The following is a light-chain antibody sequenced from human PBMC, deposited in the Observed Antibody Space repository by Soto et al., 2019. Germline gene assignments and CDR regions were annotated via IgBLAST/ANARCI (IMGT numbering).Light chain of an antibody. J-gene: IGLJ1*01. CDR2: DDN. CDR3: GSWDSSLSAYV. Sequence: QSVLTRPPSVSAAPGQKFTISCSGSSSNIGGNSVSWYQQLPGTAPKLLIYDDNKRPSGIPDRFSGSKSGTSATLGITGFQTGDEADYYCGSWDSSLSAYVFGTGTKVTV. V-gene: IGLV1-51*01. CDR1: SSNIGGNS.